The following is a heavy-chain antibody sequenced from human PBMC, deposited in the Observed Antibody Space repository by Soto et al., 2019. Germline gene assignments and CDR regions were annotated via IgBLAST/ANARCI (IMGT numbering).Heavy chain of an antibody. D-gene: IGHD3-16*02. J-gene: IGHJ4*02. CDR3: ARAKRGMITFGGVISDY. Sequence: SETLSLTCAVYGGSFSGYYWSWIRQPPGKGLEWIGEINHSGSTNYNPSLKSRVTISVDTSKNQFSLKLSSVTAADTAVYYCARAKRGMITFGGVISDYWGQGNLVTVSS. V-gene: IGHV4-34*01. CDR2: INHSGST. CDR1: GGSFSGYY.